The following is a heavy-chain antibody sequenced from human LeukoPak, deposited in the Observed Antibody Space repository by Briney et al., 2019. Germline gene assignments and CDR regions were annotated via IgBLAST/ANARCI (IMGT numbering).Heavy chain of an antibody. Sequence: SVTVSLKSSVCTGTSYASSWVRQAPPQGLEGMGRIITILGMANNAQKFQGRVTITADKSTSTAYMEQSRLRSEDTAVYYWARAGYHKLNIVATIFNGRANYGAPFDYWGQGTLVTVSS. CDR1: VCTGTSYA. CDR2: IITILGMA. V-gene: IGHV1-69*04. J-gene: IGHJ4*02. D-gene: IGHD5-12*01. CDR3: ARAGYHKLNIVATIFNGRANYGAPFDY.